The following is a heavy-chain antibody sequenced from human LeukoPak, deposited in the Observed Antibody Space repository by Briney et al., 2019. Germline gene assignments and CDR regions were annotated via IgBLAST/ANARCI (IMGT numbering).Heavy chain of an antibody. V-gene: IGHV4-59*08. CDR3: ARGSLGVAGTMFDY. CDR1: GGSISSYY. CDR2: IYYSGST. Sequence: SETLSLTCTVSGGSISSYYWSWIWQPPGKGLEWIGYIYYSGSTNYNPSLKSRVTISVDTSKNQFSLKLSSVTAADTAVYYCARGSLGVAGTMFDYWGQGTLVTVSS. J-gene: IGHJ4*02. D-gene: IGHD6-19*01.